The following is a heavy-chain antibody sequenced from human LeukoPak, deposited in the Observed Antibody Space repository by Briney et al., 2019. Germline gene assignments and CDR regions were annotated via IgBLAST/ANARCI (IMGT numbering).Heavy chain of an antibody. D-gene: IGHD1-26*01. Sequence: SETLSLTCAVYGGSFSGYYWSWMRRPPGKGREGMVEINHSGSTNYNTALKSPVTISVDTSKNQFSLKLSSVPAADTAVYYYASTKWELLRGWFDPWGQGTLVTVSS. CDR1: GGSFSGYY. CDR3: ASTKWELLRGWFDP. CDR2: INHSGST. J-gene: IGHJ5*02. V-gene: IGHV4-34*01.